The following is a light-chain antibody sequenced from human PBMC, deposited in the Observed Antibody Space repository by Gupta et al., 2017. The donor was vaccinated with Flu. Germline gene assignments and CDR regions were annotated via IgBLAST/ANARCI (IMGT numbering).Light chain of an antibody. Sequence: DIQMTQSPSSLSASVGDRVTITCRASQSISSYLNWYQQKPGKAPKLLIYAASRLQSGVTSRFSGSGDGKDFTLTSSRLQNEDCANYYGQQSYSTHIFGQGTKMEIK. CDR3: QQSYSTHI. CDR1: QSISSY. CDR2: AAS. V-gene: IGKV1-39*01. J-gene: IGKJ2*01.